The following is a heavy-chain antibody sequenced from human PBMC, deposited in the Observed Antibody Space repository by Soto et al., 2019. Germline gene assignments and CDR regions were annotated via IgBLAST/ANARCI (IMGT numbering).Heavy chain of an antibody. Sequence: QVQLVESGGGVVQPGRSLRLSCAASGSTFSSYGMHWVRQAPGKGLEWVAVIWYDGSNKYYADSVKGRFTISRDNSKNPLYLQMNSLRAEDTAVYYCAREDSTYVNFAYWGQGTLVTVSS. D-gene: IGHD3-16*01. J-gene: IGHJ4*02. V-gene: IGHV3-33*01. CDR2: IWYDGSNK. CDR1: GSTFSSYG. CDR3: AREDSTYVNFAY.